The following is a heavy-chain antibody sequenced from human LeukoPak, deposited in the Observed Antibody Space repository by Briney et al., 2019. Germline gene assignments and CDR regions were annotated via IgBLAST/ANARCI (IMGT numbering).Heavy chain of an antibody. Sequence: GGSLRLSCAASGFTFSRYAMSWVRQAPGKGLEWVSAISGSGGSTYYADSVKGPFTISRDNSKNTLYLQMNSLRAEDTAVYYCAKGPPRGYCSGGSCYFDYWGQGTLVTVSS. D-gene: IGHD2-15*01. V-gene: IGHV3-23*01. CDR1: GFTFSRYA. CDR2: ISGSGGST. CDR3: AKGPPRGYCSGGSCYFDY. J-gene: IGHJ4*02.